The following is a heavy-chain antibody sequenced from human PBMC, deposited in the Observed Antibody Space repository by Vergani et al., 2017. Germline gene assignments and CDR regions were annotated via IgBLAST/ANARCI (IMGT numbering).Heavy chain of an antibody. CDR3: PTALAGGYYYYGMDV. Sequence: EVQLVESGGGLVKPGGSLRLSCAASGFTFSNAWMSWVRQAPGKGLEWVGRIKSKTDGGTTDYAAPVKGRFTISRDDSKNTLYLQMNSLKTEDTAVYYCPTALAGGYYYYGMDVWGQGTTVTVSS. J-gene: IGHJ6*02. CDR2: IKSKTDGGTT. D-gene: IGHD3-10*01. CDR1: GFTFSNAW. V-gene: IGHV3-15*01.